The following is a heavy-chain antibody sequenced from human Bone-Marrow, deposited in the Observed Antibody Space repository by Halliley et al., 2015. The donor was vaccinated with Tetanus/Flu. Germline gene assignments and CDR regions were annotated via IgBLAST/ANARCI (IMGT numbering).Heavy chain of an antibody. CDR2: ISVYNGNT. D-gene: IGHD2-21*01. CDR3: AREAGDWDY. V-gene: IGHV1-18*01. J-gene: IGHJ4*02. Sequence: GLEGMGGISVYNGNTNYAQKFQGRVTMTSDTSTSTAYMELKSLRPDDTAVYYCAREAGDWDYWGQGTLVAVSS.